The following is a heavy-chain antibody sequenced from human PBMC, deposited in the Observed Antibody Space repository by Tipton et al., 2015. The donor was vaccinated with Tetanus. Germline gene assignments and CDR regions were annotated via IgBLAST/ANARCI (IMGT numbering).Heavy chain of an antibody. CDR2: IWSDGNTK. CDR1: GFTFSNTG. Sequence: SLRLSCATSGFTFSNTGFFWVRQAPGKGLECVALIWSDGNTKYNVDSVKGRFTISRDSSTNTVYLQVNSRRVEDTAIYYCVRERNVGPFDPWGKGTLVTVSS. CDR3: VRERNVGPFDP. V-gene: IGHV3-33*07. J-gene: IGHJ5*02. D-gene: IGHD1-26*01.